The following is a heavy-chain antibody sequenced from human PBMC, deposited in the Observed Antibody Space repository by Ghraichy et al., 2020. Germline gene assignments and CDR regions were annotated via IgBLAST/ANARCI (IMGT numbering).Heavy chain of an antibody. J-gene: IGHJ4*02. V-gene: IGHV4-59*01. CDR3: ARGRRVAGTVDLDY. CDR2: IYYSGST. Sequence: SETLSLTCTVSGGSISSYYWSWIRQPPGKGLEWIGYIYYSGSTNYNPSLKSRVTISVDTSKNQFSLKLSSVTAADTAVYYCARGRRVAGTVDLDYWGQGTLVTVSS. D-gene: IGHD6-19*01. CDR1: GGSISSYY.